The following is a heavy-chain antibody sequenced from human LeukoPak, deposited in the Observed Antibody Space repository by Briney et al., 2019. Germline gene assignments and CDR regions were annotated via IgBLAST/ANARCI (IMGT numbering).Heavy chain of an antibody. CDR1: GFTFSSYA. J-gene: IGHJ4*02. D-gene: IGHD3-3*01. CDR2: INHSGST. V-gene: IGHV4-34*01. Sequence: GSLRLSCAASGFTFSSYAMSWVRQPPGKGLEWIGEINHSGSTNYNPSLKSRVTISVDTSKNQFSLKLSSVTAADTAVYYCARGTRIFGVAHYFDYWGQGTLVTVSS. CDR3: ARGTRIFGVAHYFDY.